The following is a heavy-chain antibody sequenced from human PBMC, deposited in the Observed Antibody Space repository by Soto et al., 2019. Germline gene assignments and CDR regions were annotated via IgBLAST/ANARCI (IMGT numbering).Heavy chain of an antibody. CDR1: GYTFTTYA. V-gene: IGHV1-3*01. CDR3: ARAGDDCSTTNCYMIDY. D-gene: IGHD2-2*02. CDR2: INAGNGKT. Sequence: QVQLVQSGVAVKKPGASVKVSCKASGYTFTTYAMHWVRQAPGQRLEWMGWINAGNGKTKYSQKFQGRVTITRDTSATTAYMELSGLRSEDTAVYYCARAGDDCSTTNCYMIDYWGQGTLVTVSS. J-gene: IGHJ4*02.